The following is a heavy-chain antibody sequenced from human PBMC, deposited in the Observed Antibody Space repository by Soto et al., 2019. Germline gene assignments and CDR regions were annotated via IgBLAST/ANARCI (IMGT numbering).Heavy chain of an antibody. CDR2: IYPSDSDT. J-gene: IGHJ4*01. Sequence: GESLKISCKGSGYSFTRYWIGWVRQIPEKGLEWMGIIYPSDSDTRYSPSFQGQVTISVDKSISTAYLQWSSLKASDTAMYYCARHWDKDYFDYWGQGTLVTVSS. CDR3: ARHWDKDYFDY. V-gene: IGHV5-51*01. CDR1: GYSFTRYW. D-gene: IGHD1-26*01.